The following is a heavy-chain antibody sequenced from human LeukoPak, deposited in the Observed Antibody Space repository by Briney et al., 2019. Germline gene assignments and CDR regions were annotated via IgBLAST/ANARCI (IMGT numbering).Heavy chain of an antibody. Sequence: PGGPLRLSCAASGFTFSSCEMNWVCQAPGKGLEWVSYISSSGDTIHYADSVKGRFTISRDNSKNTLYLQMNSLRAEDTAVYYCASPGGGYYDSSGYYSPYFQHWGQGTLVTVSS. CDR2: ISSSGDTI. J-gene: IGHJ1*01. D-gene: IGHD3-22*01. CDR1: GFTFSSCE. V-gene: IGHV3-48*03. CDR3: ASPGGGYYDSSGYYSPYFQH.